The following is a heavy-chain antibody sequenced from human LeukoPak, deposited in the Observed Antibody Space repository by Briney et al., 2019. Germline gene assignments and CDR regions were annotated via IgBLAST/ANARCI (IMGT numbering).Heavy chain of an antibody. V-gene: IGHV3-30*03. Sequence: GGSLRLSCAASGFTFSSYGMHWVRQSPGRGLEWVSFLSFDGSNEFYADSLKGRFTISRDNSKDTLYLQMDSLRAEDTALYYCARGVHSGSYRYFDYWGQGTLVTVSS. J-gene: IGHJ4*02. D-gene: IGHD1-26*01. CDR1: GFTFSSYG. CDR2: LSFDGSNE. CDR3: ARGVHSGSYRYFDY.